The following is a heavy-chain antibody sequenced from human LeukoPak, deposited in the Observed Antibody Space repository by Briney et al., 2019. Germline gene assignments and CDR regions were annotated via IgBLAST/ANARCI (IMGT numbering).Heavy chain of an antibody. V-gene: IGHV1-24*01. D-gene: IGHD2-8*01. CDR1: GYTLTELS. CDR2: FDPEDGET. Sequence: ALVKVSCKVSGYTLTELSMHWVRQAPGKGLEWMGGFDPEDGETIYAQKFQGRVTMTEDTSTDTAYMELSSLRSEDTAVYYCATIHAYCTNGVCYRVGDYFDYWGQGTLVTVSS. CDR3: ATIHAYCTNGVCYRVGDYFDY. J-gene: IGHJ4*02.